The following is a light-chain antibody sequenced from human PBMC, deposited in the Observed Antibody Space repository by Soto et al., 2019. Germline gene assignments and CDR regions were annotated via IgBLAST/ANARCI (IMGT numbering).Light chain of an antibody. CDR1: QTICSW. CDR3: QHYNSYSEA. Sequence: DIQMTQSPSTLSGSVGDRVTITCRASQTICSWLAWYQQKPGKAPKLLIYKASTLKSGVPSRFSGSGSGTEFTLTISSLQPDDFATYYCQHYNSYSEAVGQGTKVELK. V-gene: IGKV1-5*03. CDR2: KAS. J-gene: IGKJ1*01.